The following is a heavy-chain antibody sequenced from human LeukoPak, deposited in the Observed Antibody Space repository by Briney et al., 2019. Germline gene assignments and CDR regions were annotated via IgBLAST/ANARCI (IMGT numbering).Heavy chain of an antibody. D-gene: IGHD3-10*01. J-gene: IGHJ3*02. CDR3: ARDGITMVRGVIPAFDI. CDR2: IYSGGST. Sequence: GGSLRLSCAASGFTVSSNYMSWVRQAPGKGLEWVSVIYSGGSTYYADSVKGRFTISRDNSKNTLYLQMNSLRAEDTAVYYCARDGITMVRGVIPAFDIWGQGTMVTVSS. CDR1: GFTVSSNY. V-gene: IGHV3-66*01.